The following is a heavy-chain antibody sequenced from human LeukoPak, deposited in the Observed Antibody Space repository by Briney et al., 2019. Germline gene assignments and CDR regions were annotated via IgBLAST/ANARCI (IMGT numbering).Heavy chain of an antibody. J-gene: IGHJ4*02. Sequence: GGSLRLSCEASGFTFSTYNMNWVRQAPGKRLEWVSSITSSSSYAFYADSVKGRFTISRDNAKSSLYLQMNSLRAEDTAVYYCARDLEGSGSFYRPSYDYWGQGTLVTVSS. CDR2: ITSSSSYA. CDR1: GFTFSTYN. D-gene: IGHD3-10*01. CDR3: ARDLEGSGSFYRPSYDY. V-gene: IGHV3-21*01.